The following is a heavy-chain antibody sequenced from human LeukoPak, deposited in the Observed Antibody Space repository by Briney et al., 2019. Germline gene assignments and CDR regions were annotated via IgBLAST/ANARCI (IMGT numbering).Heavy chain of an antibody. CDR1: GFSFSSYD. Sequence: GGSLRLSCAASGFSFSSYDMHWVRQAPGKGLEWVAIIWFDGSAKYYGDSVKGRFTISRDNSKNTLYLQMNSLRVEDTAVYYWARNKNGKDFDYGAREP. CDR2: IWFDGSAK. CDR3: ARNKNGKDFDY. V-gene: IGHV3-33*01. J-gene: IGHJ4*02. D-gene: IGHD1-14*01.